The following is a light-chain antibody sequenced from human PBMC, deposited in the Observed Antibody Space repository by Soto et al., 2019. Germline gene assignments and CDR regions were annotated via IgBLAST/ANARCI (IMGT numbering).Light chain of an antibody. CDR1: QSVSSSY. J-gene: IGKJ3*01. Sequence: EIGLTQSPGTLSLSPGERATLSCRASQSVSSSYLAWYQQKPGQAPRLLIYGASSRATGIPDRFSGSGSGTDFTLTISTLEPDDFAVYYCQHYGSAALFGPGTKVDIK. CDR3: QHYGSAAL. V-gene: IGKV3-20*01. CDR2: GAS.